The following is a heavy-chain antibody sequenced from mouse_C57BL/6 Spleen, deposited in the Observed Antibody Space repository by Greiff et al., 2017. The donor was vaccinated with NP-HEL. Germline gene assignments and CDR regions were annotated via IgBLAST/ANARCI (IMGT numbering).Heavy chain of an antibody. D-gene: IGHD2-1*01. V-gene: IGHV1-69*01. J-gene: IGHJ3*01. Sequence: QVQLQQPGAELVMPGASVKLSCKASGYTFTSYWMHWVKQRPGQGLEWIGEIDPSDSYTNYNQKFKGKSTLTVDKSSSTAYMQLSSLTSEDSAVYYGARWVYYGNSGFFAYWGQGTLVTVSA. CDR2: IDPSDSYT. CDR1: GYTFTSYW. CDR3: ARWVYYGNSGFFAY.